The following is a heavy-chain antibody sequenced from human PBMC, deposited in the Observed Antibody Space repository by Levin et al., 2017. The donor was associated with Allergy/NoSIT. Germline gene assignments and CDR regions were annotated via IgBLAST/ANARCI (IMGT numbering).Heavy chain of an antibody. D-gene: IGHD2-15*01. V-gene: IGHV5-10-1*01. CDR2: IDPSDSYT. J-gene: IGHJ4*02. CDR3: ATRPAQGYCSGGSCSDY. CDR1: GYSFTSYW. Sequence: KVSCKGSGYSFTSYWISWVRQMPGKGLEWMGRIDPSDSYTNYSPSFQGHVTISADKSISTAYLQWSSLKASDTAMYYCATRPAQGYCSGGSCSDYWGQGTLVTVSS.